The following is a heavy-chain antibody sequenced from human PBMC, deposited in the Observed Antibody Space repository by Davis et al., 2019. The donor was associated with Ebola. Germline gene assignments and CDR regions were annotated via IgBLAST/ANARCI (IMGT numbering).Heavy chain of an antibody. CDR2: ISSSSSTI. CDR1: GFTFSSYS. Sequence: GESLKISCAASGFTFSSYSMNWVRQAPGKGLEWVSYISSSSSTIYYADSVKGRFTISRDNAKNSLYLQMNSLRDEDTAVYYCARTVRFLLWEGGKGSDYWGQGTLVTVSS. CDR3: ARTVRFLLWEGGKGSDY. D-gene: IGHD3-3*01. V-gene: IGHV3-48*02. J-gene: IGHJ4*02.